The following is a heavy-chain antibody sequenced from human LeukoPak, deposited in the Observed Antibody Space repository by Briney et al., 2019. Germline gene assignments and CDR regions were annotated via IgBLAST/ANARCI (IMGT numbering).Heavy chain of an antibody. V-gene: IGHV3-11*04. J-gene: IGHJ4*02. CDR2: ISSSGSTI. CDR1: RFTFSDYY. D-gene: IGHD2-2*01. CDR3: ARGVAVVPATHYYFDY. Sequence: KSGGSLRLSCAASRFTFSDYYMSWIRQAPGKGLEWVSYISSSGSTIYYADSVKGRFTISRDNAKNSLYLQMNSLRAEDTAVYYCARGVAVVPATHYYFDYWGQGSLVTVSS.